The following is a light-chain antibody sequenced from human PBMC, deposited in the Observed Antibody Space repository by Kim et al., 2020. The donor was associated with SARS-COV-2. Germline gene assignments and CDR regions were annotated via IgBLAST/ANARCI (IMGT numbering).Light chain of an antibody. CDR2: GAS. CDR3: QQYANSLPLT. Sequence: EIVLMQSPGTLSLSPGERAILSCRASQSVSNNYLAWYQRKPGQAPRLLIYGASSRVTGIPDRFSGSGSGTDFTLTISRLEPEDFAVYYCQQYANSLPLTFGGGTKVDIK. V-gene: IGKV3-20*01. CDR1: QSVSNNY. J-gene: IGKJ4*01.